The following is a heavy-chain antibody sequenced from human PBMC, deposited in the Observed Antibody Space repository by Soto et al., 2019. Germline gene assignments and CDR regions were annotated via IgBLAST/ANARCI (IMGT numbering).Heavy chain of an antibody. V-gene: IGHV1-69*01. CDR2: LIPIFGTA. J-gene: IGHJ6*01. Sequence: QVQLVQSGAEVKKPGSSVKVSCKASGGTFSSYAISWVRQAPGQGLEWMGGLIPIFGTANYAQKFQGRITINADESTSTAYMELSSLRSEDTAVYYCARGLYATGYYYGMDVWGQGTKFTVSS. CDR1: GGTFSSYA. D-gene: IGHD2-8*01. CDR3: ARGLYATGYYYGMDV.